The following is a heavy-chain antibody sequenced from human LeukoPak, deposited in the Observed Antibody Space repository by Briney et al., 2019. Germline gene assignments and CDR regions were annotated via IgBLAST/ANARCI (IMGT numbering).Heavy chain of an antibody. V-gene: IGHV3-30*03. J-gene: IGHJ4*02. Sequence: GGSLRLSCAASGFTFSSYGMHWVRQAPGKGLEWVAVISYDGSNKYYADSVKGRFTISRDIAKNSLYLQMNSLRGEDTAVYYCVRGKGDYWGQGTLVTVSS. CDR1: GFTFSSYG. CDR3: VRGKGDY. CDR2: ISYDGSNK.